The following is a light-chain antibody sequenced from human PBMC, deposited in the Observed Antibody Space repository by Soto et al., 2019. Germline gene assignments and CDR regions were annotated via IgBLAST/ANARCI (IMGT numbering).Light chain of an antibody. J-gene: IGKJ1*01. CDR2: GAS. CDR1: QSVSSN. Sequence: EIVMTQSTATLSVSPGERGTLSCRASQSVSSNLAWYPQKPGQAPRLLIYGASTRATGIPARFSGSGSGTEFTLTISSLQSEDFAVYYCQQYNNCPPTFGQGTKVDIK. CDR3: QQYNNCPPT. V-gene: IGKV3-15*01.